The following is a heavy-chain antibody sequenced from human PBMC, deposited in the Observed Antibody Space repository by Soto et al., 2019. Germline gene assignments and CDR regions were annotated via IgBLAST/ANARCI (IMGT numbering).Heavy chain of an antibody. CDR3: AKMVFMVRGPVYYYYGMDV. J-gene: IGHJ6*02. V-gene: IGHV1-69*01. CDR1: GGTFSSYA. CDR2: IIPIFGTA. Sequence: QVQLVQSGAEVKKPGSSVKVSCKASGGTFSSYAISWVRQAPGQGLEWMGGIIPIFGTANYAQKFQGRVTITADESTSTAYMDLSSLRSEDTAVYYCAKMVFMVRGPVYYYYGMDVWGQGTTVTVSS. D-gene: IGHD3-10*01.